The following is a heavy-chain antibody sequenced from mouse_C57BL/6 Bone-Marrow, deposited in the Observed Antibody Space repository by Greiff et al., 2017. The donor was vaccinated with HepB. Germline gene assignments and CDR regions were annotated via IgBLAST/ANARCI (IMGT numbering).Heavy chain of an antibody. CDR3: AREYYGNYGAY. CDR1: GYTFTSYT. CDR2: INPSSGYT. D-gene: IGHD2-1*01. Sequence: QVQLQQSGAELARPGASVKMSCKASGYTFTSYTMHWVKQRPGQGLEWIGYINPSSGYTKYNQKFKDKATLTADKSSSTAYMQLSSLTSEDSAVYYCAREYYGNYGAYWSQGTLVTVSA. J-gene: IGHJ3*01. V-gene: IGHV1-4*01.